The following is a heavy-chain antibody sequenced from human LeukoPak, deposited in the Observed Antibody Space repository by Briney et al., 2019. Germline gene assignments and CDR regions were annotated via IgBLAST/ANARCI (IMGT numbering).Heavy chain of an antibody. CDR3: ARHEAWGWLQSGDAFDI. CDR1: GGSISSSSYY. CDR2: IYYSGST. J-gene: IGHJ3*02. Sequence: SETLSLTCTVSGGSISSSSYYWGWIRQPPGKGLEWIGSIYYSGSTYYNPSLKSRVTISVDTSKNQSSLKLSSVTAADTAVYYCARHEAWGWLQSGDAFDIWGQGTMVTVSS. V-gene: IGHV4-39*01. D-gene: IGHD5-24*01.